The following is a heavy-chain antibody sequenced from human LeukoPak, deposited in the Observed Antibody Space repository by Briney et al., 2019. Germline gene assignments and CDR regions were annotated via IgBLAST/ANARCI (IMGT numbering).Heavy chain of an antibody. D-gene: IGHD3-9*01. CDR3: AADTGYYDILTGSSGAFDI. CDR2: IVVGSGNT. Sequence: SVKVSCKASGFTFTSSATQWVRQARGQRLEWIGWIVVGSGNTNYAQKFQERVTITRDMSTSTAYMELSSLRSEDTAVYYCAADTGYYDILTGSSGAFDIWGQGTMVTVSS. CDR1: GFTFTSSA. V-gene: IGHV1-58*02. J-gene: IGHJ3*02.